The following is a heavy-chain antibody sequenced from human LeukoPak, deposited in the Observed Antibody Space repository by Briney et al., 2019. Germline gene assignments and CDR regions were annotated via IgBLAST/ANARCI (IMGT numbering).Heavy chain of an antibody. CDR3: ARAPVGMGYFDY. CDR1: GFTFSSYS. Sequence: GGSLRLSCAASGFTFSSYSMNWVRQAPGKGLEWVSSISSSSSYIYYADSVKGRFTISRDNAKNSLYLQMNSLRAEDTAVYYCARAPVGMGYFDYWGQGTLVTVSS. CDR2: ISSSSSYI. J-gene: IGHJ4*02. D-gene: IGHD1-26*01. V-gene: IGHV3-21*01.